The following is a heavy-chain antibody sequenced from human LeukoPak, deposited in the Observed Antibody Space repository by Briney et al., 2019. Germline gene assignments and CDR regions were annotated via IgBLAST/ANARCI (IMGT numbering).Heavy chain of an antibody. V-gene: IGHV4-61*02. CDR1: GGSISSGSYY. CDR2: IYTSGST. D-gene: IGHD4/OR15-4a*01. Sequence: PSQTLSLTCTVSGGSISSGSYYWSWIRQPAGKGLEWIGRIYTSGSTNYNPSLKSRVTISVDTSKNQFSLKLSSVTAADTAVYYCARDVMKHNANLEYWFDPWGQGTLVTVSS. J-gene: IGHJ5*02. CDR3: ARDVMKHNANLEYWFDP.